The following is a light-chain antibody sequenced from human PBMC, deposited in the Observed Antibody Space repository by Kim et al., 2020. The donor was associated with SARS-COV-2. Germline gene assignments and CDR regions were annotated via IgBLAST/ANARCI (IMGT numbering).Light chain of an antibody. CDR2: ATS. V-gene: IGKV3-20*01. CDR3: HQYGSSPCT. J-gene: IGKJ2*02. CDR1: NSIY. Sequence: NSIYLAWYQQKPGQAPRLLLYATSSRATGIPDRFSGSGSGTDFTLTISRLEPEDFAVYYCHQYGSSPCTFGQGTKLEI.